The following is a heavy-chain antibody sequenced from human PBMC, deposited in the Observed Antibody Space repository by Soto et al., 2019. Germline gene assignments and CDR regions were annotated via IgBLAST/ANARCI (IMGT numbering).Heavy chain of an antibody. CDR1: GFTFSSYS. CDR3: ASQLLGSYGSENY. Sequence: GGSLSLSCAASGFTFSSYSMNWVHQAPGKGLEWVSSISSSSSYIYYADSVKGRFTISRDNAKNSLYLQMNSLRAEDTAVYYCASQLLGSYGSENYWGQGTLVTVSS. V-gene: IGHV3-21*01. CDR2: ISSSSSYI. J-gene: IGHJ4*02. D-gene: IGHD5-18*01.